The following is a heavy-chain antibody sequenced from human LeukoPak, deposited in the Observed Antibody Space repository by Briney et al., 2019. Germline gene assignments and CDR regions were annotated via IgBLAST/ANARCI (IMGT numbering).Heavy chain of an antibody. D-gene: IGHD3-10*01. V-gene: IGHV3-30*02. Sequence: GGSLRLSCAASGFTFSSYGMHWVRQAPGKGLEWVAFIRYDGSNKYYADSVKGRFTISRDNSKNTLYLQMNSLRAEDTAVYYCAKDRITMVRGVTDWGQGTLVTVSS. CDR2: IRYDGSNK. CDR1: GFTFSSYG. CDR3: AKDRITMVRGVTD. J-gene: IGHJ4*02.